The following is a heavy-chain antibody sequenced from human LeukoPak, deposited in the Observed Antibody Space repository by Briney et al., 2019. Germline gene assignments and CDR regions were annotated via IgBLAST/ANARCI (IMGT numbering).Heavy chain of an antibody. J-gene: IGHJ6*03. V-gene: IGHV3-48*01. CDR1: GFTFSSYE. Sequence: GGSLRLSCAASGFTFSSYEMNWVRQAPGKGLEWVSYISSSSITIYYAASVKGRFTISRDNARNSLYLQMNTLRAEDTAVYYCAREARSSTSPLYYYYYMDVWGKGTTVTVSS. CDR2: ISSSSITI. D-gene: IGHD2-2*01. CDR3: AREARSSTSPLYYYYYMDV.